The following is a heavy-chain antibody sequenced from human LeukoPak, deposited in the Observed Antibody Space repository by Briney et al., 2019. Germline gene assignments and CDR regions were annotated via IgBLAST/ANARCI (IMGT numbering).Heavy chain of an antibody. CDR1: GYTFTGYY. Sequence: ASVKVSCKASGYTFTGYYMHWVRQAPGQGLEWMGWMNPNSGNTGYAQKFQGRVTMTRNTSISTACMELSSLRSEDTAVYYCARGQYYDFWSGYYRMDNWFDPWGQGTLVTVSS. CDR2: MNPNSGNT. V-gene: IGHV1-8*02. D-gene: IGHD3-3*01. CDR3: ARGQYYDFWSGYYRMDNWFDP. J-gene: IGHJ5*02.